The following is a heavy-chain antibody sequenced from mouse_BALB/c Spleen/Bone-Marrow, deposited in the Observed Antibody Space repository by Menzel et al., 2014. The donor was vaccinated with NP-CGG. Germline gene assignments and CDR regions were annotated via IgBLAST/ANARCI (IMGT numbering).Heavy chain of an antibody. CDR1: GFDFSRYW. V-gene: IGHV4-1*02. J-gene: IGHJ2*01. D-gene: IGHD2-3*01. CDR2: INPDSSTI. Sequence: EVQLVESGGGLVQPGGSLKLSCAASGFDFSRYWMSWVRQAPGKGLEWIGEINPDSSTINYTPSLKDKFIISRDNAKNTLYPQMSKVRSEDTALYYCARPGGYYVGYFDYWGQGTTLTVSS. CDR3: ARPGGYYVGYFDY.